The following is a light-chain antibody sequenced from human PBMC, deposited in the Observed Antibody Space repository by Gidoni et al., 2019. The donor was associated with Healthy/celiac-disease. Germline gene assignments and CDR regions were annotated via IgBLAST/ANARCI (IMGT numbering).Light chain of an antibody. CDR1: PSVSSY. Sequence: EIVLTQSPATLSLSPGERATLSCRASPSVSSYLAWYQQKPGQAPRLLIYAASNRATGIPPRFSGSGSGTDFTLTISSLEPEDFAVYYCQQRSNWPLTFGGGTKVEIK. V-gene: IGKV3-11*01. J-gene: IGKJ4*01. CDR3: QQRSNWPLT. CDR2: AAS.